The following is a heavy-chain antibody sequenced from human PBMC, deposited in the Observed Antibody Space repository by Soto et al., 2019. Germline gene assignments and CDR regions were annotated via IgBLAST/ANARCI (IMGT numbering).Heavy chain of an antibody. D-gene: IGHD3-3*01. CDR1: GYSFSTYT. V-gene: IGHV1-3*01. J-gene: IGHJ4*02. Sequence: GALVKVSCKASGYSFSTYTMHWFRQAPGQRLEWMGWFNSVNVNTKYSQKFQGRVTITRDTSASTVYMGLSSLTSEDTAVYYCARDETILGVVTPYFDYWGQGTRVTVSS. CDR3: ARDETILGVVTPYFDY. CDR2: FNSVNVNT.